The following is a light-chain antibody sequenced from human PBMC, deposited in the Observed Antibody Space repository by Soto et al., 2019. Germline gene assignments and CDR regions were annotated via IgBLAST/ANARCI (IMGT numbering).Light chain of an antibody. J-gene: IGLJ3*02. CDR3: SSYTRSTTTLGWV. Sequence: QSALTQPASVSGSPGQSITISCTGTSSDVAAYNYVSWYQQHPGKAPKLMIYEVTNRPSGVSNRFSGSKSGNTASLTISGLQADDEADYYCSSYTRSTTTLGWVFGGGTKVTVL. CDR2: EVT. V-gene: IGLV2-14*01. CDR1: SSDVAAYNY.